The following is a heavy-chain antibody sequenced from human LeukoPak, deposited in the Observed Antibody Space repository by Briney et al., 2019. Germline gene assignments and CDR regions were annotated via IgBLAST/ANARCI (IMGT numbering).Heavy chain of an antibody. CDR2: IYSGGST. V-gene: IGHV3-66*02. J-gene: IGHJ6*03. CDR3: ARDLPKRSYPYYMDV. CDR1: GFTFSSYA. Sequence: AGGSLRLSCAASGFTFSSYAMHWVRQAPGKGLEWVSVIYSGGSTFYADSVKGRFIISRDNSNNTLYLQMNRLRAEDTAVYYCARDLPKRSYPYYMDVWGKGTTVTVSS. D-gene: IGHD1-26*01.